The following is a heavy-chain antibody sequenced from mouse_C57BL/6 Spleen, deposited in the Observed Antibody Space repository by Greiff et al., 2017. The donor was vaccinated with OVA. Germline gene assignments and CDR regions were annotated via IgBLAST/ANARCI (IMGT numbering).Heavy chain of an antibody. CDR2: ISDGGSYT. J-gene: IGHJ2*01. V-gene: IGHV5-4*01. CDR3: ARDGGEYFDY. Sequence: VQLKESGGGLVKPGGSLKLSCAASGFTFSSYAMSWVRQTPEKRLEWVATISDGGSYTYYPDNVKGRFTISRDNAKNNLYLQMSHLKSEDTAMYYCARDGGEYFDYWGQGTTLTVSS. CDR1: GFTFSSYA.